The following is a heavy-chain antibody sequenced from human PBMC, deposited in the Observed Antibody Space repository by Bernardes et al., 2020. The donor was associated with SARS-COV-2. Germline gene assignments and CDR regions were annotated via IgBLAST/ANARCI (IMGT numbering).Heavy chain of an antibody. Sequence: SATLTLTCTVSGGSIGSYYWAWIRQPPGPGLAWIGYLYYSGRTHYNPSLKSRVTISVDRSQNQFSLNLSSVTPADTAVYYCARDLSHLVRRGFDLWGRGTLVTVSS. CDR2: LYYSGRT. J-gene: IGHJ2*01. CDR3: ARDLSHLVRRGFDL. D-gene: IGHD3-10*01. CDR1: GGSIGSYY. V-gene: IGHV4-59*01.